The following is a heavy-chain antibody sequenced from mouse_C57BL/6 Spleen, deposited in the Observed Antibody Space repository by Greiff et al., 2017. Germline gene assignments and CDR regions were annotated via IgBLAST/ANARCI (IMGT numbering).Heavy chain of an antibody. V-gene: IGHV1-52*01. CDR3: ARLVSTVVDPSTSV. J-gene: IGHJ1*03. D-gene: IGHD1-1*01. CDR1: GYTFTSYW. Sequence: QVQLQQPGAELVRPGSSVKLSCKASGYTFTSYWMHWVKQRPIQGLEWIGNIDPSDSETHYNQKFKDKATLTVDKSSSTAYMQLSSLTSEDSAVYYCARLVSTVVDPSTSVWGTGTTVTVSS. CDR2: IDPSDSET.